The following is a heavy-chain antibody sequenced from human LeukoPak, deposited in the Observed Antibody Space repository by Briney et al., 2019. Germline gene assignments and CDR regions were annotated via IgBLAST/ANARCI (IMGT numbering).Heavy chain of an antibody. J-gene: IGHJ4*02. CDR1: GGSFSGYY. V-gene: IGHV4-34*01. CDR2: IYYSGST. D-gene: IGHD2-15*01. CDR3: ARDRFRGYCSGGSCYDGSLFDY. Sequence: SETLSLTCAVYGGSFSGYYWSWIRQPPGKGLEWIGSIYYSGSTYYNPSLKSRVTISVDTSKNQFSLKLSSVTAADTAVYYCARDRFRGYCSGGSCYDGSLFDYWGQGTLVTVSS.